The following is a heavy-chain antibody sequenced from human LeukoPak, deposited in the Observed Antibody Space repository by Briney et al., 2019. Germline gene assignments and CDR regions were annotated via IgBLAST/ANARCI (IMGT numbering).Heavy chain of an antibody. J-gene: IGHJ4*02. V-gene: IGHV1-2*02. Sequence: GPVKVSCKASGYTFTGYYMHWVRQAPGQGLEWMGWINPNSGGTNYAQKFQGRITLTRDTSISTAYMELSSLTSDDTAVYFCARWQEGSGTYYIDYWGQGTLVTVSS. CDR3: ARWQEGSGTYYIDY. CDR1: GYTFTGYY. CDR2: INPNSGGT. D-gene: IGHD3-10*01.